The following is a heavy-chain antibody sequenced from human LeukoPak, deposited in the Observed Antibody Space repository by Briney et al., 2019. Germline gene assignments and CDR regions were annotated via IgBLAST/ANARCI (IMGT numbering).Heavy chain of an antibody. Sequence: GGSLRLSCAASGFTFSSYSMNWVRQAPGKGLEWVSSIGSSSSYIYYADSVKGRFTISRDNAKNSLYLQMNSLRAEDTAVYYCARDGPHYGMDVWGQGTTVTVSS. CDR1: GFTFSSYS. J-gene: IGHJ6*02. CDR3: ARDGPHYGMDV. V-gene: IGHV3-21*01. CDR2: IGSSSSYI.